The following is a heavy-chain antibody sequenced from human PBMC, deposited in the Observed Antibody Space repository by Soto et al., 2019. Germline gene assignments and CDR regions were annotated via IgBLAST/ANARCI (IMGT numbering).Heavy chain of an antibody. V-gene: IGHV3-21*01. CDR2: ISSSSSYI. Sequence: GGSLRLSCAASGFTFSSYSMNWVRQAPGKGLEWVSSISSSSSYIYYADSVKGRFTISRDNAKNSLYLQMNSLRAEDTAVYYCARSPPGTFGGLNTFDYWGQGTLVTVSS. D-gene: IGHD3-16*01. J-gene: IGHJ4*02. CDR3: ARSPPGTFGGLNTFDY. CDR1: GFTFSSYS.